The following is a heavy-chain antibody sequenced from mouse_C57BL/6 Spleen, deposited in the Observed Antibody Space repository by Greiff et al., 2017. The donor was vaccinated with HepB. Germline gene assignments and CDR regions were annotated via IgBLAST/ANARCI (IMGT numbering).Heavy chain of an antibody. Sequence: EVQLQQSGPELVKPGASVKISCKASGYTFTDYYMNWVKQSHGKSLEWIGDINPNNGGTSYNQKFKGKATLTVDKSSSTAYMELRSLTSEDSAVYYCARGPGGDAMDYWGQGTSVTVSS. CDR2: INPNNGGT. CDR1: GYTFTDYY. J-gene: IGHJ4*01. V-gene: IGHV1-26*01. CDR3: ARGPGGDAMDY.